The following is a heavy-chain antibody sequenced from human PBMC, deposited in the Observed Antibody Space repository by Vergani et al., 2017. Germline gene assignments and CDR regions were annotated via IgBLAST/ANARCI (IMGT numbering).Heavy chain of an antibody. D-gene: IGHD2-15*01. V-gene: IGHV3-30*03. J-gene: IGHJ1*01. CDR1: GFTSSYYG. CDR3: ATKSCGTPGCQIGYFRG. CDR2: ISYDGTQK. Sequence: QVHLVESGGGVVQPGRSLRLSCVVSGFTSSYYGMHWVRQAPGKGLEWVAVISYDGTQKYYADSVKARFTISRDNSKSTLYLQMNSLRTEDTAVYYCATKSCGTPGCQIGYFRGWGQGTLVTVSS.